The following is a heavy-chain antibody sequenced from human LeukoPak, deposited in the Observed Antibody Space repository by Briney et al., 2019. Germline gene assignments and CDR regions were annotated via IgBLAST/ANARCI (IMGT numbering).Heavy chain of an antibody. Sequence: GASVKISCKASGYVFTDYALMWVRQAPGQGLEYMGWINTNTGNPTYAQGFTGRFVFSLDTSVSTAYLQISSLEADDTAVYYCTRGHRNGDYWGQGTLVTVSS. V-gene: IGHV7-4-1*02. CDR1: GYVFTDYA. D-gene: IGHD2-8*01. CDR2: INTNTGNP. CDR3: TRGHRNGDY. J-gene: IGHJ4*02.